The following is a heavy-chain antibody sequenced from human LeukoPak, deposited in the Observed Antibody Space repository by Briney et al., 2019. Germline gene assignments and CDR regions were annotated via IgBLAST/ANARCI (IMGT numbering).Heavy chain of an antibody. CDR3: ATDDNSLPGHNWFDP. J-gene: IGHJ5*02. V-gene: IGHV4-4*07. CDR2: IYTTGST. CDR1: GGSFSSYY. Sequence: SETLSLTCAVYGGSFSSYYCSWIRQPAGKGLEWIGRIYTTGSTNYNPSLKSRVTMSVDTSKNQFSLKLTSVTAADTAVYYCATDDNSLPGHNWFDPWGQGTLVTVSS. D-gene: IGHD5-24*01.